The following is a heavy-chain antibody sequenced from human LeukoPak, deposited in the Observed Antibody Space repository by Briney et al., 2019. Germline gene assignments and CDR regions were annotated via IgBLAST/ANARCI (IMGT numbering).Heavy chain of an antibody. Sequence: SETLSLTCTVSGGSISSYYWSWIRQPPGKGLEWIGYIYYSGSTNYNPSLKSRVTISVDTSKNQFSLKLSSVTAADTAVYHCARSRYFDWLYIFDYWGQGTLVTVSS. D-gene: IGHD3-9*01. J-gene: IGHJ4*02. CDR3: ARSRYFDWLYIFDY. CDR1: GGSISSYY. CDR2: IYYSGST. V-gene: IGHV4-59*01.